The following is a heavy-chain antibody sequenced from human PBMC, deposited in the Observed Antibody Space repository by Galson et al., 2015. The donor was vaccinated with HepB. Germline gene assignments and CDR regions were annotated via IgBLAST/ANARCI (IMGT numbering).Heavy chain of an antibody. J-gene: IGHJ5*02. CDR2: IWYDGSNK. CDR1: GFTFSSYG. V-gene: IGHV3-33*06. D-gene: IGHD1-26*01. CDR3: AKDRPPFGIVGATGGFDP. Sequence: SLRLSCAASGFTFSSYGMHWVRQAPGKGLEWVAVIWYDGSNKYYADSVKGRFTISRDNSENTLYLQMNSLRAEDTAVYYCAKDRPPFGIVGATGGFDPWGQGTLVTVSS.